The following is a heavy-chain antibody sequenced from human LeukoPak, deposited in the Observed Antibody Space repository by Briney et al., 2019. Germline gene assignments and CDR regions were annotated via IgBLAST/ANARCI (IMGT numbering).Heavy chain of an antibody. CDR1: GGSVRSDY. CDR2: IYHTGNS. J-gene: IGHJ4*02. Sequence: RPSETLSLTCTVSGGSVRSDYWSWIRQPPGKGLEWIGYIYHTGNSDYNPSLKSRATISLDTSKNQFSLKLTSVTAADTAVYFCARHPFSSPFDYWGQGTLVTVSS. CDR3: ARHPFSSPFDY. V-gene: IGHV4-59*08.